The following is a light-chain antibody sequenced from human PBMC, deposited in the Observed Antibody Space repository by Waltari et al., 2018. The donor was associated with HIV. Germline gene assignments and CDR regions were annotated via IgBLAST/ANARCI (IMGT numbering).Light chain of an antibody. CDR1: SSNIGAGYD. CDR2: GES. J-gene: IGLJ3*02. V-gene: IGLV1-40*01. CDR3: QCYDSSLSGWV. Sequence: QSVLTQPPSVSGAPGQRVTISCTGSSSNIGAGYDVHWYQQLPGTAPKLLRYGESNRASGVREKFSGAKSGTETSRAITGLQAEEEADYYCQCYDSSLSGWVFGGGTKLTVL.